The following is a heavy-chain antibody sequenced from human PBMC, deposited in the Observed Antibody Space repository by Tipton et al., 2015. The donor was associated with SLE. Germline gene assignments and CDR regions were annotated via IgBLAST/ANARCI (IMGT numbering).Heavy chain of an antibody. CDR1: DDSISGYY. CDR2: ISDSGTT. Sequence: TLSLTCTVSDDSISGYYWSWIRQPPGKGLEWIGYISDSGTTKENPSLKSRVTMSIDTPNKQFSLKLSSVTAADTAVYYCARQVDTEAVGSWNFAFWGRGTLVTVSS. J-gene: IGHJ2*01. D-gene: IGHD5-18*01. CDR3: ARQVDTEAVGSWNFAF. V-gene: IGHV4-59*08.